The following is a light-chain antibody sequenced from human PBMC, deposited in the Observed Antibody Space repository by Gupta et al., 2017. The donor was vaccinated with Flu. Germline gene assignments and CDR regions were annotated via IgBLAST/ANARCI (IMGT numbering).Light chain of an antibody. Sequence: EIVMTQSPATLSVSPGERVTLSCRASQNISSRLAWYQQRPGQAPRLLIYGAFIRAAGIPSRFSGTGSGTEFTLTIKSQQSEDFALYYWQQYYNWWTFGQGTRVEIK. CDR1: QNISSR. CDR2: GAF. CDR3: QQYYNWWT. V-gene: IGKV3-15*01. J-gene: IGKJ1*01.